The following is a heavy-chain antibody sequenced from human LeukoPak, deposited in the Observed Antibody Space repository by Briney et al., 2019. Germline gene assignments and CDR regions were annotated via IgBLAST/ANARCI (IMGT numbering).Heavy chain of an antibody. CDR2: IYYSGST. CDR1: GGSISSYY. D-gene: IGHD6-19*01. Sequence: SEALSLTCTVSGGSISSYYWSWIRQPPGKGLEWIGYIYYSGSTNYNPSLKSRVTISVDTSKNQFSLKLSSVTAADTAVYYCARDRLSSGGGDAFDIWGQGTMVTVSS. CDR3: ARDRLSSGGGDAFDI. J-gene: IGHJ3*02. V-gene: IGHV4-59*01.